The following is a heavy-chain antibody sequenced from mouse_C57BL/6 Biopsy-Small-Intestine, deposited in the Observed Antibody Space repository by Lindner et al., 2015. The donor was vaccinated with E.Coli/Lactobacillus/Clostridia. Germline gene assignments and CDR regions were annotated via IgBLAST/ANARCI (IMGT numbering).Heavy chain of an antibody. Sequence: SVKVSCKASGYTFTGHYMHWVRQAPGQGPESMGWINPNSGGTVYAQNFQGRITMTSDTSISTAYMELSSLRPDDTAVYYCARGGCINGGCSSPPFEYWGQGTLVTVSS. J-gene: IGHJ4*01. V-gene: IGHV1S29*02. D-gene: IGHD1-1*02. CDR1: GYTFTGHY. CDR3: ARGGCINGGCSSPPFEY. CDR2: INPNSGGT.